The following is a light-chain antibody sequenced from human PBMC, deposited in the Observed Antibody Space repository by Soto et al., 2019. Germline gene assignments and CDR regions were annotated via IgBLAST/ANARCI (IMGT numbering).Light chain of an antibody. CDR2: EVS. V-gene: IGLV2-14*01. CDR1: TSDVGGYKY. CDR3: SSYTSSSTVV. Sequence: QSALTQPASVSGSPGQSITISCTGTTSDVGGYKYVSWYQQHPGKAPKLMIYEVSNRPSGVSNRFSGSKSGNTASLTISGLQADDEAYYYCSSYTSSSTVVFGGGTKLTVL. J-gene: IGLJ3*02.